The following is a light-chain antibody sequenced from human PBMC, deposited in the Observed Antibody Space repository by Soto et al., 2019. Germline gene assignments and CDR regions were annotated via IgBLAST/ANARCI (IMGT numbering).Light chain of an antibody. CDR1: SSDVGNYDY. CDR2: AVS. V-gene: IGLV2-14*03. CDR3: TSYAPSSTYG. J-gene: IGLJ1*01. Sequence: QSVLTQPASVSGSPGQSITISCTGTSSDVGNYDYVSWYQQYQGKAPTLMIYAVSRRPSGVSHRFSGSKSGNPASLTISWLQTEDEPDYYCTSYAPSSTYGFGTGTKLTVL.